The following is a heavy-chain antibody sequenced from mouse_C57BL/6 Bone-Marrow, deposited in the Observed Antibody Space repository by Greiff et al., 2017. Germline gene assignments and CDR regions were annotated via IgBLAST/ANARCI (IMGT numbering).Heavy chain of an antibody. Sequence: DVHLVESGGDLVKPGGSLKLSCAASGFTFSSYGMSWVRQTPDKRLEWVATISSGGSYTYYPDSVKGRFTISRDNAKNTLYLQMSSLKSEDTAMYYCARQDLAAMITTTWYYFDYWGQGTTLTVSS. V-gene: IGHV5-6*01. D-gene: IGHD2-4*01. CDR1: GFTFSSYG. CDR3: ARQDLAAMITTTWYYFDY. J-gene: IGHJ2*01. CDR2: ISSGGSYT.